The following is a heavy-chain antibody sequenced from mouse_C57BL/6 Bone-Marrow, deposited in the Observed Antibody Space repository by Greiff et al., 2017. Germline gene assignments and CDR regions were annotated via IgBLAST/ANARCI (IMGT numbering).Heavy chain of an antibody. J-gene: IGHJ1*03. CDR3: AREELRLLWYFDV. D-gene: IGHD2-12*01. CDR2: IDPSDSYT. CDR1: GYTFTSYW. Sequence: QVQLQQPGAELVKPGASVKLSCKASGYTFTSYWMQWVKQRPGQGLEWIGEIDPSDSYTNYNQKFKGKATLTVDTSSSTAYMQLSSLTSEDSAVYYCAREELRLLWYFDVWGTGTTGTVSS. V-gene: IGHV1-50*01.